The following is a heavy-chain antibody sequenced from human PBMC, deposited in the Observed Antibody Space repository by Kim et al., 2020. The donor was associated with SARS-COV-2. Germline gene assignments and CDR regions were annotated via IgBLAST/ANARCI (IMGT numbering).Heavy chain of an antibody. Sequence: TAYAASVKGRFTISRDDSKNTAYLQMNSLKTEDTAVYYCTRHLAGVHFDPWGQGTLVTVSS. CDR2: T. J-gene: IGHJ5*02. V-gene: IGHV3-73*01. CDR3: TRHLAGVHFDP. D-gene: IGHD3-10*01.